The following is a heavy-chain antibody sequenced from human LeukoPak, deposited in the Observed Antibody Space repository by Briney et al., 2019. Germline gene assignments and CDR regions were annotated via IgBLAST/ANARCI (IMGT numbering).Heavy chain of an antibody. CDR1: GGTFSSYA. CDR2: IIPIFGTA. V-gene: IGHV1-69*06. D-gene: IGHD6-13*01. CDR3: ARGDKLIAAAGTGIDY. Sequence: SVKVSCKASGGTFSSYAISWVRQAPGQGLEWMGGIIPIFGTANYAQKFQGRVTITADKSTSTAYMELSSLRSEDTAVYYCARGDKLIAAAGTGIDYWGQGTLVTVSS. J-gene: IGHJ4*02.